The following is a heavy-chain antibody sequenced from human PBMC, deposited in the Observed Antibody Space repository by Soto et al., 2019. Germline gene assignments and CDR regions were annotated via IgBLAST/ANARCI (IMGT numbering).Heavy chain of an antibody. V-gene: IGHV4-30-4*01. CDR1: GGSISSDDYY. D-gene: IGHD6-6*01. CDR2: IYYSGST. CDR3: ARDRSNSPDYFDY. J-gene: IGHJ4*02. Sequence: PSETLSLTCTVSGGSISSDDYYWTWIRQPPGKGLGWIGYIYYSGSTYYNPSLKSRLTISLDTSKNQFSLKLSSVSAADTAVYYCARDRSNSPDYFDYWGQGTLVTVSS.